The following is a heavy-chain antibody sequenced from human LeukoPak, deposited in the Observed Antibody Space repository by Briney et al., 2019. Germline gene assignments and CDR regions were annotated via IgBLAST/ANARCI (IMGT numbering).Heavy chain of an antibody. J-gene: IGHJ6*03. CDR3: AVGRYCSSTSCPSTYYYYYMDV. CDR2: IYPGDSDT. CDR1: GYSFINYW. V-gene: IGHV5-51*01. D-gene: IGHD2-2*01. Sequence: GESLKISCKGSGYSFINYWIGWVRQMPGKGLEWMGIIYPGDSDTRYNPSFQGQVTISADKSISPAYLQWSSLKASDTAMYYCAVGRYCSSTSCPSTYYYYYMDVWGKGTTVTVSS.